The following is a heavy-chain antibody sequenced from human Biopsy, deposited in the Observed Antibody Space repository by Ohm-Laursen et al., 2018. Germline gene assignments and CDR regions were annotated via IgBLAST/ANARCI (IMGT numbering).Heavy chain of an antibody. D-gene: IGHD1-1*01. CDR1: GFTFSSYA. CDR3: AKGSVGNSGNLDI. CDR2: INVSADTT. J-gene: IGHJ3*02. V-gene: IGHV3-23*01. Sequence: SLRLSCSASGFTFSSYAMNWVRQAPGKGLEWVSDINVSADTTYYADSVRGRFTFSRDNSQNTLYLQMNSLRAEDTAIYYCAKGSVGNSGNLDIWGHGTMVTVSS.